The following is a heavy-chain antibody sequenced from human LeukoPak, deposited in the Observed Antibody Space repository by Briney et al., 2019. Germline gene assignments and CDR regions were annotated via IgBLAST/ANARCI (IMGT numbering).Heavy chain of an antibody. D-gene: IGHD7-27*01. J-gene: IGHJ4*02. CDR2: LFYSGLS. CDR1: GGSISSSSYY. Sequence: SETLSLTCTVSGGSISSSSYYWGWIRQPPGKGLGWIGSLFYSGLSYYNPSLKSRVTISVDTSNNQFSLILNSVTAADTAVYFCAKEPTGAKTFDSWGQGTLVTVSS. CDR3: AKEPTGAKTFDS. V-gene: IGHV4-39*07.